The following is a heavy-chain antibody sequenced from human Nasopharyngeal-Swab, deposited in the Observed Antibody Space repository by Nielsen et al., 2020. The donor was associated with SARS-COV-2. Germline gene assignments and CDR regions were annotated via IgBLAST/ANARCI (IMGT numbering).Heavy chain of an antibody. D-gene: IGHD3-3*01. V-gene: IGHV4-59*01. J-gene: IGHJ5*02. Sequence: WIRQPPGKGLEWIGYIYYSGSTNYNPSLKSRVTISVDTSKNQFSLKLSSVTAADTAVYYCVRTEWFNLWFDPWGQGTLVTVSS. CDR2: IYYSGST. CDR3: VRTEWFNLWFDP.